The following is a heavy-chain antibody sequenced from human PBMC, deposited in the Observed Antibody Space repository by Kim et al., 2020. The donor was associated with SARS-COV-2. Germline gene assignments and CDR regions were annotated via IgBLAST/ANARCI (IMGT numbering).Heavy chain of an antibody. CDR3: AISCRAYEYMEG. J-gene: IGHJ6*03. CDR2: IRTNTYGGTS. CDR1: GFTFSDYY. Sequence: GGSLRLSCTASGFTFSDYYMTWVRLAPGKGLEWVGLIRTNTYGGTSEYAPTVQDSFTVSSDDTNSDAYMQLHSLRSEATAEYSCAISCRAYEYMEGWGEG. D-gene: IGHD3-16*01. V-gene: IGHV3-49*04.